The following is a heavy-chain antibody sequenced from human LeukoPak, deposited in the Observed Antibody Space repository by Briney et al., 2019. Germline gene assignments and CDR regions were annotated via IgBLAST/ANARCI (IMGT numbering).Heavy chain of an antibody. CDR2: IYYNVST. CDR3: ARVQLSNNYFDY. D-gene: IGHD3-16*02. V-gene: IGHV4-59*01. Sequence: PSETLSLTCTVSGDSISRYYWSWIRQPPGKGLEWIGYIYYNVSTSYNPSLKSRVTISADTSKNQFSLRLSSVTAADTAVYYCARVQLSNNYFDYWGQGTLVTVSS. J-gene: IGHJ4*02. CDR1: GDSISRYY.